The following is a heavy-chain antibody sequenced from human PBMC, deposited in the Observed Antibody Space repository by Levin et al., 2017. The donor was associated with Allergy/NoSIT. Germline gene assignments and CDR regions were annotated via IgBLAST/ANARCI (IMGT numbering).Heavy chain of an antibody. V-gene: IGHV4-59*08. Sequence: KTGGSLRLSCTVSGGSISDYYWSWIRQPPGRGLEWIGYIYNSESPNYNPSLKSRVTISVDTSKNQFSLRLSSVTAADTAMYYCARHKLGDGSGDTCPYYFDYWGQGTLVTVSS. D-gene: IGHD2-15*01. CDR3: ARHKLGDGSGDTCPYYFDY. CDR2: IYNSESP. CDR1: GGSISDYY. J-gene: IGHJ4*02.